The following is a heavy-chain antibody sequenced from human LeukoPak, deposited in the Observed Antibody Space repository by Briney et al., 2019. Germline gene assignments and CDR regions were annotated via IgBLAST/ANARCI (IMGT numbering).Heavy chain of an antibody. V-gene: IGHV3-23*01. CDR1: GFTFSSYA. CDR2: ISGSGGST. J-gene: IGHJ4*02. CDR3: AKDLRYFDWSPSFTFDY. Sequence: GGSLRLSCAASGFTFSSYAMSWVRQAPGKGLEWVSAISGSGGSTYYADSVKGRFTISRDNSKNTLYLQMNSLRAEDTAVYYCAKDLRYFDWSPSFTFDYWGQGTLVTVSS. D-gene: IGHD3-9*01.